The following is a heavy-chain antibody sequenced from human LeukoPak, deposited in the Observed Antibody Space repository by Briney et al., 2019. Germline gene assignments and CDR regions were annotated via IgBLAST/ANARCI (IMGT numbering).Heavy chain of an antibody. CDR2: IYYSGTT. D-gene: IGHD5-18*01. J-gene: IGHJ4*02. CDR1: GGSISSSSYY. CDR3: TRSLSSGYYPTYFDY. Sequence: SETLSLTCTVSGGSISSSSYYWGWIRQPPGTGLEWIGTIYYSGTTYYNPSLKSRVTISVDTSKNQFSLKLSSVTAADTAVYYCTRSLSSGYYPTYFDYWGQGTLVTVSS. V-gene: IGHV4-39*01.